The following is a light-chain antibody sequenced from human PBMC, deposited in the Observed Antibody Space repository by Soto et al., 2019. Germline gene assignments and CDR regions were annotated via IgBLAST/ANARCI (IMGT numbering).Light chain of an antibody. V-gene: IGKV1-39*01. Sequence: DIQRTQSPSSLSASLGDRVTITCRASQSISNFLNWVQHKPGNAPKVLISAASTLQSGVPPRFSGSESGTDFTLTISSLQPEDSASYYCQQYYNSVLTFGGGTKVEIK. CDR1: QSISNF. CDR2: AAS. CDR3: QQYYNSVLT. J-gene: IGKJ4*01.